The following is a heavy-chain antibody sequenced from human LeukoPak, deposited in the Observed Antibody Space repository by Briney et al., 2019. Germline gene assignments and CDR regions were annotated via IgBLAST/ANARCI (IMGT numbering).Heavy chain of an antibody. CDR3: ARGSGSGSLPDF. J-gene: IGHJ4*02. CDR2: ISSNGGHT. D-gene: IGHD3-10*01. V-gene: IGHV3-64*02. CDR1: GFTFSKNP. Sequence: GGSQRLSCAASGFTFSKNPMHWVRQAPGKGLEYVSSISSNGGHTNNADSVKGRFTISRDNSENTLYLQMGSLRIEDTAIYYCARGSGSGSLPDFWGQGTLVTVSS.